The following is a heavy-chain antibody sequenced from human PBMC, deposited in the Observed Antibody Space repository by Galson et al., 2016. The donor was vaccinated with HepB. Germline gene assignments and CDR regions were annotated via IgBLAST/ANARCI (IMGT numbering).Heavy chain of an antibody. CDR3: ARDPQISYVSGTYSAGLDV. V-gene: IGHV3-11*01. CDR2: ISGSGNTI. J-gene: IGHJ6*04. Sequence: SLRLSCAASGFTFSDYYMNWIRQAPGKGLEWVSYISGSGNTIYYADSVKGRFAISRDNAKNSLYLQMYSLRAEDTAVYYCARDPQISYVSGTYSAGLDVWGKGTAVTVSS. D-gene: IGHD3-16*01. CDR1: GFTFSDYY.